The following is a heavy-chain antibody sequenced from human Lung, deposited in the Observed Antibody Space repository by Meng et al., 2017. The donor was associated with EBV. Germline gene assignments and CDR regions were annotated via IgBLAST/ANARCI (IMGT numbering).Heavy chain of an antibody. J-gene: IGHJ4*02. Sequence: QVQLQESGPGLVKPSDTLSLTCAVSGYSISSTNWWGWIWQPPGKGLGWIGYIYYSGSTSYNPSLKSRVTMSVDTSKNQFSLNLNSVTAVDTAVYYCARNVPGTSAYYDWGQGTLVTVSS. V-gene: IGHV4-28*01. CDR2: IYYSGST. D-gene: IGHD3-22*01. CDR1: GYSISSTNW. CDR3: ARNVPGTSAYYD.